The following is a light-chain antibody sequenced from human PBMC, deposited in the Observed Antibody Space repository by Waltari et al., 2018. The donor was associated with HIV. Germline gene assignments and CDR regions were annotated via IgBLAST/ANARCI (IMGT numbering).Light chain of an antibody. V-gene: IGLV4-69*01. CDR2: INIDGSH. Sequence: QFVVTQSPSASASLGASVKLTCTLDSGLILNAIAWHQQQPGKGPRFVMKINIDGSHTKGDWIPYCFSGSSSGAERYLIISSLQSEDEADYYCQTWGTVVIFGGGTKLTVL. J-gene: IGLJ2*01. CDR3: QTWGTVVI. CDR1: SGLILNA.